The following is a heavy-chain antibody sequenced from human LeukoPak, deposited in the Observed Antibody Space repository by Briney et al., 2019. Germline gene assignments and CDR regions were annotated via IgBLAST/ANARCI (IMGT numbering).Heavy chain of an antibody. V-gene: IGHV3-48*04. J-gene: IGHJ4*02. D-gene: IGHD1-1*01. CDR2: IGISSGNT. CDR1: GFPFNDYS. CDR3: ARDHNYAFDN. Sequence: PGGSLRLSCAASGFPFNDYSMNWVRQAPGKGLEWISYIGISSGNTKYEDSVKGRFTISGDNAKNSLYLQMNNLRVEDTAVNYCARDHNYAFDNWGQGTLVTVSS.